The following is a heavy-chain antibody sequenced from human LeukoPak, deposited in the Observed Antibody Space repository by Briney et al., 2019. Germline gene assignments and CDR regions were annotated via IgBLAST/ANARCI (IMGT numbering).Heavy chain of an antibody. J-gene: IGHJ4*02. CDR1: GFTFSSYA. V-gene: IGHV3-30*04. Sequence: GGSLRLSCVTSGFTFSSYAFHWVRQAPGKGLEWVATMSFDVNNKYYADSVRGRFTISRDNSKNTLYLQMNNLRVEDTAVYYCAGRPTGYSSGYIHWGQGTLVTVSS. CDR3: AGRPTGYSSGYIH. D-gene: IGHD5-18*01. CDR2: MSFDVNNK.